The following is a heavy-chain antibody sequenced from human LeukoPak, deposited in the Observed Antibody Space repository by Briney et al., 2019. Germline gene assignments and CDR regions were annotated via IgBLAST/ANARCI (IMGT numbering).Heavy chain of an antibody. CDR2: MSAYNGNT. CDR3: ARDDVYSGSYHDY. CDR1: VSTFTSYG. Sequence: ASVKVSCKASVSTFTSYGISCVRQAPRQCLEWMGWMSAYNGNTNYAQKLQGRVNMTTDTSTSTAYMELRSLRSDDTAVYYCARDDVYSGSYHDYWGQGTLVTVSS. J-gene: IGHJ4*02. D-gene: IGHD1-26*01. V-gene: IGHV1-18*01.